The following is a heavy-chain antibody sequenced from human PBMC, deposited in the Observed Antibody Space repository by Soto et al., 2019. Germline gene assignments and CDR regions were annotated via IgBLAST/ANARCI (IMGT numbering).Heavy chain of an antibody. J-gene: IGHJ4*02. V-gene: IGHV1-46*03. CDR3: ISTLGARFDY. Sequence: MHWVRQAPGQGLEWMGVINPSIGTTTYAQKFQGRVTMTSDTSTSSVYMEVSSLRSEDTAVYYCISTLGARFDYWGQGTLVTVS. CDR2: INPSIGTT. D-gene: IGHD1-26*01.